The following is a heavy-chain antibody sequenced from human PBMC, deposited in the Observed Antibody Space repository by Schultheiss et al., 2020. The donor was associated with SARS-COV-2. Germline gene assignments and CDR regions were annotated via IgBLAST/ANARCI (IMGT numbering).Heavy chain of an antibody. Sequence: GGSLRLSCTTSALTFRTYAMSWVRQAPGKGLEWVSIISGGGADTYYADSVKGRFTMSRDESKNTVFLQMNSLRADDTAIYYCAKDFGGMDVWGQGTTVTVSS. V-gene: IGHV3-23*01. D-gene: IGHD3-16*01. J-gene: IGHJ6*02. CDR3: AKDFGGMDV. CDR2: ISGGGADT. CDR1: ALTFRTYA.